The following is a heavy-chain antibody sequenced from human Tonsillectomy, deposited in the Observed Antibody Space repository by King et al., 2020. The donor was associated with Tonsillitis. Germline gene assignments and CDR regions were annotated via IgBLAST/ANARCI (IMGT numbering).Heavy chain of an antibody. CDR1: GFTCGYYT. Sequence: VQLVESGVGVVQPGGSLRLSFAASGFTCGYYTMHWVRQAPGKVVEWGLLISGERLDTFDADFVKGRFTISRDNSKNSRYLQMNSLRAEDTALYYCAKRGFGRGGTFNYWGQGTLVTVSS. V-gene: IGHV3-43*02. J-gene: IGHJ4*02. D-gene: IGHD3-16*01. CDR2: ISGERLDT. CDR3: AKRGFGRGGTFNY.